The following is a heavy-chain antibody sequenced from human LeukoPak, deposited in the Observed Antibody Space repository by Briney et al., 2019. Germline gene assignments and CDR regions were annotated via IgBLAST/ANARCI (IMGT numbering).Heavy chain of an antibody. Sequence: GASVRVSCKASGGTFSSYSLSWVRQAPGQGLEWMGGIVPIFVTADYAQKFQGRATITTDDAARTVYLELTGLTSDDTAVYYCARSEITMVRGVIRTTKYYMDVWGKGTTVAVSS. CDR2: IVPIFVTA. CDR1: GGTFSSYS. V-gene: IGHV1-69*05. J-gene: IGHJ6*03. CDR3: ARSEITMVRGVIRTTKYYMDV. D-gene: IGHD3-10*01.